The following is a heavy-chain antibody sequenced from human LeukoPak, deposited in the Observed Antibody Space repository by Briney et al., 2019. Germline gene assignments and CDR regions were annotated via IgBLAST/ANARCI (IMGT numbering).Heavy chain of an antibody. CDR3: ARHYSSGWSFGY. J-gene: IGHJ4*02. CDR1: GYSFTSYW. D-gene: IGHD6-19*01. Sequence: GESLQISCKGSGYSFTSYWIGWVRQLPGKGLEWMGVIYPGDSETRYSPSFQDQVTISADKSISTAYLQWNSLRASDTAMYYCARHYSSGWSFGYWGQGTLVTVSS. V-gene: IGHV5-51*01. CDR2: IYPGDSET.